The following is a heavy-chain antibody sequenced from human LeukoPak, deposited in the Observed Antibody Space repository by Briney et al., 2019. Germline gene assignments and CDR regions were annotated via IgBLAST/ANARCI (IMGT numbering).Heavy chain of an antibody. D-gene: IGHD3-10*01. CDR1: GGTFISYA. V-gene: IGHV1-69*05. CDR3: ARGGYYGSGSYYNLYYMDV. J-gene: IGHJ6*03. CDR2: IIPIFGTA. Sequence: GASVKVSCKASGGTFISYAISWVRQAPGQGLEWMGRIIPIFGTANYAQKFQGRVTITTDESTSTAYMELSSLRSEDTAVYYCARGGYYGSGSYYNLYYMDVWGKGTTVTVSS.